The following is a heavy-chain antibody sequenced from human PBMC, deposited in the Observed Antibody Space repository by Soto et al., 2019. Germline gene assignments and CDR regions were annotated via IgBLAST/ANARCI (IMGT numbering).Heavy chain of an antibody. V-gene: IGHV1-18*01. CDR3: ARDSNDYIWGTTPGDY. CDR2: VSAYNGDT. D-gene: IGHD3-16*01. CDR1: GYNFTSYG. Sequence: QVHLVQSGAEVKKPGASVKVSCKASGYNFTSYGFSWVRQAPGQGLEWMGWVSAYNGDTTYTQSLQGRVTMTTDTSTSTAYMELRSLRSDVTAVYYWARDSNDYIWGTTPGDYWGQGTLVTVSS. J-gene: IGHJ4*02.